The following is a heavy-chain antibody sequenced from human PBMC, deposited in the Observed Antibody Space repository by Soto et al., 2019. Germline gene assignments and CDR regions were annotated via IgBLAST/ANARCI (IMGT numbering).Heavy chain of an antibody. J-gene: IGHJ6*02. V-gene: IGHV3-73*02. CDR1: GFTFSGSA. CDR3: TRRQRLGSTNYYYGMDV. D-gene: IGHD1-26*01. CDR2: IRSKANSYAT. Sequence: EVQLVESGGGLVQPGGSLKLSCAASGFTFSGSAMHWVRQASGKGLEWVGRIRSKANSYATAYAASVKGRFTIYRDDSKNKAYLQKNSLKTEDTAVYYCTRRQRLGSTNYYYGMDVWGQGTTVTVSS.